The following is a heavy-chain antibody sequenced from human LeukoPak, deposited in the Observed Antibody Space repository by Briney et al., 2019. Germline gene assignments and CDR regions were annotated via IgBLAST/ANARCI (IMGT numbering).Heavy chain of an antibody. CDR2: IHSSGYT. J-gene: IGHJ5*02. V-gene: IGHV4-4*09. CDR1: GGSIGGNY. Sequence: SETLSLTCTVSGGSIGGNYWSWIRQPPGQELEWIAYIHSSGYTNYNPSLKSRVTMSVDTSKNQFFLNVISVTAADTAVYYCAKRLGPTSGSYDWFDPWGQGTLVTVSS. D-gene: IGHD1-26*01. CDR3: AKRLGPTSGSYDWFDP.